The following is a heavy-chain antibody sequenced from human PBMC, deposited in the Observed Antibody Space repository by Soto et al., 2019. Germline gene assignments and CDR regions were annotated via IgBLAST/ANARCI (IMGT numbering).Heavy chain of an antibody. CDR3: AQTLGAAVAGPGRFDL. V-gene: IGHV1-69*12. CDR2: ITPMFGIG. CDR1: GGTFNRYA. J-gene: IGHJ2*01. D-gene: IGHD6-19*01. Sequence: QVQLVQSGAEVKKPGSSVKVSCKGSGGTFNRYAISWLRQAPGQGPEWMGGITPMFGIGNYAQKFQGRVTITADESTTTVHMELRRLTCEYTAVYYCAQTLGAAVAGPGRFDLWGRGTRVIVSS.